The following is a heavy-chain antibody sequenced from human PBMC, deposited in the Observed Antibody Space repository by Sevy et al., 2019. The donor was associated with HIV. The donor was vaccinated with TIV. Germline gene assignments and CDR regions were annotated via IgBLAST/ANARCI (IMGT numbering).Heavy chain of an antibody. CDR2: INSDGTTT. Sequence: GGSLRLSCAASGFNFASYWMHWVRQSPGKGLVLVSRINSDGTTTKYADSVRGRFTMSRDNAKSTLFLQINSLRPEDTAVYYCARGGILYFGAIDNWGQGTLVTVSS. V-gene: IGHV3-74*01. J-gene: IGHJ4*02. D-gene: IGHD3-10*01. CDR3: ARGGILYFGAIDN. CDR1: GFNFASYW.